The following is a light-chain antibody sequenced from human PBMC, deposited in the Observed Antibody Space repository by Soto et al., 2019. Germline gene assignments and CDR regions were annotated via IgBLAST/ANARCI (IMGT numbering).Light chain of an antibody. CDR2: GAS. J-gene: IGKJ4*01. Sequence: DIVLTQSPGTLSLSPGERATLACRSSQSVKNNYLAWYQQKPGQAPRLLIYGASSRATGIPDRFSGSGSGTDFTLIISNLEPEDFAVYYCQQRVNWPPTFGGGTKVDI. V-gene: IGKV3D-20*02. CDR1: QSVKNNY. CDR3: QQRVNWPPT.